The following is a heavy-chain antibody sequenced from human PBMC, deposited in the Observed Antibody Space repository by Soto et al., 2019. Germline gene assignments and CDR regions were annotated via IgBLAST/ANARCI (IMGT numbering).Heavy chain of an antibody. CDR2: VYYTGDT. J-gene: IGHJ6*02. CDR1: SGPDRSHN. CDR3: VRQGIDYLHGLVDV. V-gene: IGHV4-59*08. Sequence: QVQLQQSGPRLVKPSETLSLTCTVSSGPDRSHNWGWIRQPPGRGLEWIGYVYYTGDTAYNPSLRGQVTISADTSTNDISLTLTSVTAADTAVYYCVRQGIDYLHGLVDVWGQGTTVSVSS. D-gene: IGHD4-17*01.